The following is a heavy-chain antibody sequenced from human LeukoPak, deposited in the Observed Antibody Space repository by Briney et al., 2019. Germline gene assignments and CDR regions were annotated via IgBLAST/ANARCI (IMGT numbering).Heavy chain of an antibody. J-gene: IGHJ6*02. Sequence: VASVKVSCKASGGTFSSYAISWVRQAPGQGLEWMGGIIPIFGTANYAQKFQGRVTITADESTSTAYMELSSLRSEDTAVYYCAREGTVAYYGMDVWGQGTTVTVSS. V-gene: IGHV1-69*13. CDR2: IIPIFGTA. CDR1: GGTFSSYA. D-gene: IGHD4-11*01. CDR3: AREGTVAYYGMDV.